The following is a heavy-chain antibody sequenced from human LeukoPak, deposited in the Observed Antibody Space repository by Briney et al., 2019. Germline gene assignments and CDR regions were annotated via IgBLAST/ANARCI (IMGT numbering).Heavy chain of an antibody. V-gene: IGHV3-33*01. J-gene: IGHJ6*02. CDR3: ARESHDSSGYYYYYYYYGMDV. D-gene: IGHD3-22*01. Sequence: GGSLRPSCAASGFTFSSYGMHWVRQAPGKGLEWVAVIWYDGSNKYYADSVKGRFTISRDNSKNTLYLQMNSLRAEDTAVYYCARESHDSSGYYYYYYYYGMDVWGQGTTVTVSS. CDR1: GFTFSSYG. CDR2: IWYDGSNK.